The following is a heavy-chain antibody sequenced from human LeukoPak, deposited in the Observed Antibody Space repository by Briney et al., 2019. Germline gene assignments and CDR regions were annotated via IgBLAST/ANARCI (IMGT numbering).Heavy chain of an antibody. D-gene: IGHD5-12*01. Sequence: ASVKVSCKASGYTFTSYGISWVRQAPGQGLEWMGWISAYNGNTNYAQKLQGRVTMTTDTSTSTAYMELSSLRSEDTAVYYCARRPTVATIYWFDPWGQGTLVTVSS. CDR1: GYTFTSYG. CDR3: ARRPTVATIYWFDP. J-gene: IGHJ5*02. V-gene: IGHV1-18*01. CDR2: ISAYNGNT.